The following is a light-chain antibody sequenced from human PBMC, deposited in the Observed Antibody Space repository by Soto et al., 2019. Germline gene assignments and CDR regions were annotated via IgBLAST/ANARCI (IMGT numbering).Light chain of an antibody. V-gene: IGKV3D-15*01. CDR2: GAS. CDR1: QSVSNN. J-gene: IGKJ1*01. Sequence: EIVLTQSPGTLSLSPGERATLSCRASQSVSNNYLAWYQQKPGQAPRLLIYGASNRATGIPDRFSGSGSGTEFTLTINSLQSEDFAVYYCQQYNNWPRTFGHGTKVDI. CDR3: QQYNNWPRT.